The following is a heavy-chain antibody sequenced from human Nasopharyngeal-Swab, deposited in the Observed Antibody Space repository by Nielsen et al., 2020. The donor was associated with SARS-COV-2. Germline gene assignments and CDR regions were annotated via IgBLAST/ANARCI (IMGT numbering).Heavy chain of an antibody. CDR3: ASFAQGSPSLY. J-gene: IGHJ4*02. V-gene: IGHV6-1*01. CDR1: GDSVSSTIAA. Sequence: SETLSLTCAISGDSVSSTIAAWHWLRQSPSRGLDWLGRTYYRSQWYNDYAVSVRSRITISPDISKNQFSLHLNSVTPEDTAVYYCASFAQGSPSLYWGQGILVSVSS. CDR2: TYYRSQWYN.